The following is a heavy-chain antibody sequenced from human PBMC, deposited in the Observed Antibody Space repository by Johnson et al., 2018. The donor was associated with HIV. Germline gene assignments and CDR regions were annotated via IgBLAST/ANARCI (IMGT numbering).Heavy chain of an antibody. V-gene: IGHV3-7*05. Sequence: VQLVESGGGLVQPGGSLRLSCAASGFTFSSYWMSWVRQAPGKGLEWVANIKQDGSEKYYVDSVQGRFTISRDNAKNSLYLQMNSLRAEDTAVYYCARDPDVTPGAFDIWGQGTMVTVSS. CDR2: IKQDGSEK. CDR1: GFTFSSYW. J-gene: IGHJ3*02. D-gene: IGHD2-15*01. CDR3: ARDPDVTPGAFDI.